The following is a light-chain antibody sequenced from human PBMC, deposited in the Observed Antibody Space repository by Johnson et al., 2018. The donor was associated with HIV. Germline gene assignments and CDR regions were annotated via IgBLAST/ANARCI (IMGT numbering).Light chain of an antibody. J-gene: IGLJ1*01. Sequence: QSVLTQPPSVSAAPGQKVTISCSGSSSNIGNNYVSWYQQLPGTAPKLLIYDSNKRPSGITDRFSGSKSGTSATLGITGLQTGDEADYYCGTWDSSLSADVFGTGTKVTVL. V-gene: IGLV1-51*01. CDR3: GTWDSSLSADV. CDR2: DSN. CDR1: SSNIGNNY.